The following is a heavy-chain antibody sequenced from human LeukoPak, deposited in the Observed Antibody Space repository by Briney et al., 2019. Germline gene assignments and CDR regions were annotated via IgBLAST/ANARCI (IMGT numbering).Heavy chain of an antibody. Sequence: GDSLRLSCAASGFTFTKYWMTWVRQAPGKGLEWVGNIKQDGSDKNYMDSVKGRFTISRDNTKNSVYLQMSSLRAEDTAVYYCARLYSYSRDNYYYYMDVWGKGTTVTVSS. CDR1: GFTFTKYW. CDR3: ARLYSYSRDNYYYYMDV. CDR2: IKQDGSDK. D-gene: IGHD4-11*01. V-gene: IGHV3-7*01. J-gene: IGHJ6*03.